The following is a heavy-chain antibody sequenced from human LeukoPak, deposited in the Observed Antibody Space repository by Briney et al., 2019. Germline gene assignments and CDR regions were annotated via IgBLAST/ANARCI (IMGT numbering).Heavy chain of an antibody. CDR1: GYTFTSYY. CDR3: AREGIMITFGGVIVFDY. D-gene: IGHD3-16*02. J-gene: IGHJ4*02. CDR2: INPSGGST. Sequence: GASVKVSCKASGYTFTSYYMHWVRQAPGQGLEWMGIINPSGGSTSYAQKFQGRVTMTRDTSTSTVYMELSSLRSEDTAVYYCAREGIMITFGGVIVFDYWGQGTLVTVSS. V-gene: IGHV1-46*01.